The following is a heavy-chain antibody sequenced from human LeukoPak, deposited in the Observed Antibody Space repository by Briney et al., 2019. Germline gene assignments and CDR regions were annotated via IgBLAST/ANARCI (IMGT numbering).Heavy chain of an antibody. D-gene: IGHD2-21*01. CDR3: ASQFWWAAVIGPALDC. V-gene: IGHV3-7*05. Sequence: PGGSLRLSCAAPVFTFRNYWMSWVRQAPGKGLEWVANIKEDGSEIYYVDSVKGRFTISRDKAKNSLYLQMSSLRAEDTAVYYCASQFWWAAVIGPALDCWGQGSLVTVSS. CDR1: VFTFRNYW. J-gene: IGHJ4*02. CDR2: IKEDGSEI.